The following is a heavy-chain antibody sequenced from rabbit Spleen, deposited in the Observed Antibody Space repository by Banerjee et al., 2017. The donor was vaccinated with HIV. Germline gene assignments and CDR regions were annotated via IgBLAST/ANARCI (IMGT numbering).Heavy chain of an antibody. CDR3: GRSFNRNWNIEL. Sequence: QEQLVESGGGLVQPEGSLTLTCTASGFSFSSSYWICWVRQAPEKGLEWIGCIYSGSGSTYYATWVNGQFTISKTSSTTVTLQTTSLTAADTATYFCGRSFNRNWNIELWGPGPLVTVS. V-gene: IGHV1S45*01. CDR1: GFSFSSSYW. J-gene: IGHJ4*01. CDR2: IYSGSGST.